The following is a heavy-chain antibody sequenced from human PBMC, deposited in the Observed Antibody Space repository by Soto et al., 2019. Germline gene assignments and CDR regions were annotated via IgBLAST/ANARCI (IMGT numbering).Heavy chain of an antibody. CDR2: LYDVDGS. CDR3: ATWHEREHAFDV. Sequence: DVQLVESGGGLIQPGESLRLSCAAFGLTISGKKYVAWVRQAPGKGLEWVSALYDVDGSFYADSVTGRFTTSTDSSKTTVYLQMNDLRPDDTAVYYCATWHEREHAFDVWGQGTTVTISS. CDR1: GLTISGKKY. D-gene: IGHD1-1*01. V-gene: IGHV3-53*01. J-gene: IGHJ3*01.